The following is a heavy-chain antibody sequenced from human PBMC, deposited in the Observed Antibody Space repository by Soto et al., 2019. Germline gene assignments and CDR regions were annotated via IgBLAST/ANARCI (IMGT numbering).Heavy chain of an antibody. CDR2: ISAYNGNT. J-gene: IGHJ6*02. V-gene: IGHV1-18*04. Sequence: ASVKVSCKASGYTFTSYGISWVRQAPGQGLEWMGWISAYNGNTNCAQKLQGRVTMTTDTSTSTAYMELRSLRSDDTAVYYCARDRCSGGSCYEINYYYYYGMDVWGQGTTVTVSS. CDR3: ARDRCSGGSCYEINYYYYYGMDV. CDR1: GYTFTSYG. D-gene: IGHD2-15*01.